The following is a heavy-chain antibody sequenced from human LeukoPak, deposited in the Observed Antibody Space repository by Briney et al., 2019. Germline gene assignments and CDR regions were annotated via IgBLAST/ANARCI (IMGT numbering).Heavy chain of an antibody. Sequence: PGGSLRLFCAASRFTYRPNSMNWLRQAPGKGLEWVSSISNSSSYIYYADSEKGRFPIYRDNPKNSLYLQKNSLRAEDTAVYYCARSAARFEFDYWGQGTLVTVSS. V-gene: IGHV3-21*01. J-gene: IGHJ4*02. D-gene: IGHD6-6*01. CDR2: ISNSSSYI. CDR3: ARSAARFEFDY. CDR1: RFTYRPNS.